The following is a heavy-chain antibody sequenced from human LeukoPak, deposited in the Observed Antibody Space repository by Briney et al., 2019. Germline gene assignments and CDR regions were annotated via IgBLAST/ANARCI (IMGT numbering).Heavy chain of an antibody. V-gene: IGHV3-30-3*01. CDR3: AGNTYYNDSSGLN. CDR1: GFTFSSYA. CDR2: ISYDGSNK. D-gene: IGHD3-22*01. Sequence: PGGSLRLSCAASGFTFSSYAMHWVRQAPGKGLEWVAVISYDGSNKYYADSVKGRFTISRDNSKNTLYLQMNSLRAEDTAVYYCAGNTYYNDSSGLNWGQGTLVTVSS. J-gene: IGHJ4*02.